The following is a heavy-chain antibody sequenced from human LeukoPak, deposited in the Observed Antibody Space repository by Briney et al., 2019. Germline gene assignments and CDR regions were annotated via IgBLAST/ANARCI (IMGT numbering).Heavy chain of an antibody. D-gene: IGHD5-18*01. CDR3: ARARPEIYSYGLYFDY. V-gene: IGHV3-53*01. CDR1: GFTVSSNY. Sequence: GGSLRLSCAASGFTVSSNYMSWVRQAPGKGLEWVSVIYSGGSTYYADSVKGRFTISRDNSKNTLYLQMNSLRAEDTAVYYCARARPEIYSYGLYFDYWGQGTLVTVSS. J-gene: IGHJ4*02. CDR2: IYSGGST.